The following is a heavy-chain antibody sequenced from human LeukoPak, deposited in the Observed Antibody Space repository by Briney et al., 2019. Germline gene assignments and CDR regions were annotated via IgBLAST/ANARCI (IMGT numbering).Heavy chain of an antibody. Sequence: SETLSLTCAVYGGSFSGHYWSWIRQPPGKGLEWIGEINHSGSTNYNPSLKSRVTISIDTSKNQFSLKLSSVTAADTAVYYCAGEEQLVFDSWGQGTLVTISS. V-gene: IGHV4-34*01. D-gene: IGHD6-6*01. CDR1: GGSFSGHY. CDR3: AGEEQLVFDS. J-gene: IGHJ4*02. CDR2: INHSGST.